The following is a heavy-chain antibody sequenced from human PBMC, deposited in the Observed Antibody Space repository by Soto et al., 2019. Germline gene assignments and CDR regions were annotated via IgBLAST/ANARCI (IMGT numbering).Heavy chain of an antibody. D-gene: IGHD2-21*02. CDR3: AKTALGWLDP. V-gene: IGHV4-59*01. CDR2: IFYSGRSGST. CDR1: GGSINSYY. Sequence: SETLSLTCSVSGGSINSYYWSWIRQPPGRGLEWIGYIFYSGRSGSTNYNPSLKSRVTISVDTSKNQFSLKVSSVTAADTAVYYCAKTALGWLDPWGQGTLVTVSS. J-gene: IGHJ5*02.